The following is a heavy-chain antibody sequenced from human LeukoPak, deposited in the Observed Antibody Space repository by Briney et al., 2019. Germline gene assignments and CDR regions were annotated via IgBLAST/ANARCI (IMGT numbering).Heavy chain of an antibody. D-gene: IGHD6-6*01. CDR1: GFTFSSYS. V-gene: IGHV3-21*01. J-gene: IGHJ4*02. Sequence: GGSLRLSCAASGFTFSSYSMNWVRQAPGKGLEWVSSISSSSSYIYYADSVKGRFTISRDNAKNSLYLQMNSLRAEDTAVFYCAGDREGIAPRPFDYWGQGTLVTVSS. CDR2: ISSSSSYI. CDR3: AGDREGIAPRPFDY.